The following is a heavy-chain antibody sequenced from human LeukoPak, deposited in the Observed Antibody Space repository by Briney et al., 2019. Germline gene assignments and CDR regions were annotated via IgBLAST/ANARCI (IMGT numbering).Heavy chain of an antibody. V-gene: IGHV3-30*18. D-gene: IGHD1-1*01. CDR2: IYYDGSNK. CDR1: GFTFSSYG. CDR3: AKDRARNEYYFDY. Sequence: WGSLTLSCAASGFTFSSYGLHWVRQAPGKGLEWVGVIYYDGSNKYYAYSVNGGSIIASDNYKNPLYLQMNSLEGEDKAGYYCAKDRARNEYYFDYWGQGTLVTVSS. J-gene: IGHJ4*02.